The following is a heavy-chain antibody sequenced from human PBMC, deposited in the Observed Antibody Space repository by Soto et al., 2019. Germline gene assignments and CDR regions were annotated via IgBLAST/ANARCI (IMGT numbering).Heavy chain of an antibody. J-gene: IGHJ6*02. V-gene: IGHV5-51*01. CDR1: GYSFTRYW. CDR2: IYPGDSDT. Sequence: EVQLVQSGAEVKKPGESLKISCKGSGYSFTRYWIGWVRQMPGKGLEWMGIIYPGDSDTRYSPSFQGQVTISADKSISTAYLQWSSLKASDTAMYYCARTPMIGRLRPSGMDVWGQGTMVTVSS. D-gene: IGHD3-22*01. CDR3: ARTPMIGRLRPSGMDV.